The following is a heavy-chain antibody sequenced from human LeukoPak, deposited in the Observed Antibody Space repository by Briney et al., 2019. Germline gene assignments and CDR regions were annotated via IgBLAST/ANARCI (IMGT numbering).Heavy chain of an antibody. CDR1: GGSISSSSYY. J-gene: IGHJ5*02. Sequence: SETLSLTCTVSGGSISSSSYYWGWIRQPPGKGLEWIGSIYYSGSTYYNPSLKSRVTISVDTSKNQFSLKLSSVTAADTAVYYCVGAHYYGSGSPPWFDPWGQGTLVTVSS. V-gene: IGHV4-39*01. D-gene: IGHD3-10*01. CDR3: VGAHYYGSGSPPWFDP. CDR2: IYYSGST.